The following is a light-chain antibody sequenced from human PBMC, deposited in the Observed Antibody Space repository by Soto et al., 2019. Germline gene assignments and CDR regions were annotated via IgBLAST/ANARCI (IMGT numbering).Light chain of an antibody. CDR3: QQLITYPQT. Sequence: DIQLTQSPSFLAASVGDRCSMACRASQGISTYLAWYQQKPGKAPKLLIYAASTLQSGVPSGFSGSGSGTEFALAISSLQPEDFATYYCQQLITYPQTFGQGTKV. V-gene: IGKV1-9*01. J-gene: IGKJ1*01. CDR1: QGISTY. CDR2: AAS.